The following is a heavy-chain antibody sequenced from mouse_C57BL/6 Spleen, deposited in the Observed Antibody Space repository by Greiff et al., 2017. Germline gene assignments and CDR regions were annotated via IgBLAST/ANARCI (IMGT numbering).Heavy chain of an antibody. Sequence: QVHVKQPGAELVKPGASVKLSCKASGYTFTSYWMHWVKQRPGQGLEWIGMIHPNSGSTNYNEKFKSKATLTVDKSSSTAYMQLSSRTSEDSAVYYCARSRVGLDYWGQGTTLTVSS. CDR3: ARSRVGLDY. D-gene: IGHD1-1*01. CDR1: GYTFTSYW. J-gene: IGHJ2*01. V-gene: IGHV1-64*01. CDR2: IHPNSGST.